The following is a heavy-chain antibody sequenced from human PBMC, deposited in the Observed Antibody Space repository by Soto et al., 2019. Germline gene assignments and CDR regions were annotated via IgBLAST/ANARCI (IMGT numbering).Heavy chain of an antibody. CDR2: INHSGST. V-gene: IGHV4-34*01. CDR1: GGSFSGYY. J-gene: IGHJ4*02. CDR3: ARGRFVVVPAAFDY. D-gene: IGHD2-2*01. Sequence: QVQLQQWGAGLLKPSETLSLTCAVYGGSFSGYYWSWIRQPPGKGLEWIGEINHSGSTNYNPSLKSRVTISVDTSKNQFSLKLSSVTAADTAVYCCARGRFVVVPAAFDYWGQGTLVTVSS.